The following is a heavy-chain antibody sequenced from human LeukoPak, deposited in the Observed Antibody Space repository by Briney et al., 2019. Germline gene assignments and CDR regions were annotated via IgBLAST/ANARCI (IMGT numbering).Heavy chain of an antibody. CDR1: GFTFDDYA. V-gene: IGHV3-43*02. D-gene: IGHD3-10*01. J-gene: IGHJ4*02. Sequence: GGSLRLSXAASGFTFDDYAMHWVRQAPGKGLEWVSLISGDGGSTYYADSVKGRFTISRDNSKNSLYLQMNSLRTEDTALYYCATSLLWFDYFDYWGQRTLVTVSS. CDR3: ATSLLWFDYFDY. CDR2: ISGDGGST.